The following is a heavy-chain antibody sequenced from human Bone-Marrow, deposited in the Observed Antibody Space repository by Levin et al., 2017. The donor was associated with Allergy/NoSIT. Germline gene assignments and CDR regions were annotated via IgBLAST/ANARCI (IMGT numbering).Heavy chain of an antibody. Sequence: GESLKISCAASGFTFSIYTMHWVRQAPGKGLEWVAVISYDGSNKYYADSVKGRFTISRDTSKNTLYLQMNSLTTEDTAVYYCARTPLRFGYYKLDYWGQGTLVTVSS. D-gene: IGHD3-9*01. CDR1: GFTFSIYT. CDR2: ISYDGSNK. CDR3: ARTPLRFGYYKLDY. V-gene: IGHV3-30-3*01. J-gene: IGHJ4*02.